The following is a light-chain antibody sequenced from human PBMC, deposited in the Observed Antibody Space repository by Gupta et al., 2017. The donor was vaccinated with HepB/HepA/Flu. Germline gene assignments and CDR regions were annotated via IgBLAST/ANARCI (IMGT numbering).Light chain of an antibody. Sequence: DIQMTQSPSSLSASVGDRVTITSRASQSISSYLNWYQQKPGKAPKLLIYAASSLQSGVPSRFSGSGSGTDFTLTISSLQPEDFATYYCQQSYSTRLTFGGGTKVEIK. CDR2: AAS. V-gene: IGKV1-39*01. CDR3: QQSYSTRLT. J-gene: IGKJ4*01. CDR1: QSISSY.